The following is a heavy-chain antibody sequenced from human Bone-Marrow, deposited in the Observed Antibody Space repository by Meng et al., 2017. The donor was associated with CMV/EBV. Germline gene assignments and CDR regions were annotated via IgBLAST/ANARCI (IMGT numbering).Heavy chain of an antibody. V-gene: IGHV1-18*01. D-gene: IGHD2-2*01. CDR2: ISAYNGNT. Sequence: ASVKVSCKASGYTFTSYGISWVRQAPGQGLEWMGWISAYNGNTNYAQKLQGRVTMTTDTSTSTAYMELRSLRSDDTAVYYCARSYCSSTSCYWSDWFAPWGPGHRVTGAS. CDR3: ARSYCSSTSCYWSDWFAP. CDR1: GYTFTSYG. J-gene: IGHJ5*02.